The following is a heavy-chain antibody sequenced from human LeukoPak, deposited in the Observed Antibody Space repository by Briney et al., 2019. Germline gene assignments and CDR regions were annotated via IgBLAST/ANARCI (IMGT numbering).Heavy chain of an antibody. Sequence: GGSLRLSCTTSGFTFGTSTMTWVRQAPGKGLEWVSTINSNGGSTYYASSVKGRFTISRDNSRNTLYLRMSSLRAEDTAVYYCEPPLQFLESWGQGTMVIVSS. CDR3: EPPLQFLES. J-gene: IGHJ5*02. D-gene: IGHD3-3*01. CDR1: GFTFGTST. V-gene: IGHV3-23*01. CDR2: INSNGGST.